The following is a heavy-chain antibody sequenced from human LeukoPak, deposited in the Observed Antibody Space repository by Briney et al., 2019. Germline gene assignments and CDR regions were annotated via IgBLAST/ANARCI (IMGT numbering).Heavy chain of an antibody. V-gene: IGHV1-2*02. J-gene: IGHJ4*02. Sequence: ASVKVSCKASGYTFTGYYMHWVRQAPGQGLEWMGWINPNSGGTNYAQKFQGRVTMTRDTSISTAYMELSRLRSDDTAVYHCARRDLVAAAGSAYWGQGTLVTVSS. CDR1: GYTFTGYY. CDR3: ARRDLVAAAGSAY. D-gene: IGHD6-13*01. CDR2: INPNSGGT.